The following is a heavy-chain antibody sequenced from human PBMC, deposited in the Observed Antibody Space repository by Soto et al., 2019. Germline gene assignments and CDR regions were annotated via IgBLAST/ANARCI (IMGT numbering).Heavy chain of an antibody. Sequence: QVQLQESGPGLVKPSETLSLTCAVSGGSITSDNWWSWVRQPPGKGLEWIGEISHRVSTTYNLSLKSRVTISVDKSKNQFSLNVNSVTAADTAVYYCARDGHSSGWSWGQGTLVIVSS. J-gene: IGHJ5*02. D-gene: IGHD6-19*01. CDR2: ISHRVST. CDR1: GGSITSDNW. V-gene: IGHV4-4*02. CDR3: ARDGHSSGWS.